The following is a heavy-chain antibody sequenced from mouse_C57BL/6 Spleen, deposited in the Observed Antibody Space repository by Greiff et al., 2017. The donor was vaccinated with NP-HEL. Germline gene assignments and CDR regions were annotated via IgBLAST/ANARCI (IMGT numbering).Heavy chain of an antibody. Sequence: DVKLVESGGGLVKPGGSLKLSCAASGFTFSDYGMHWVRQAPEKGLEWVAYISSGSSTIYYADTVKGRFTISRDNAKNTLFLQMTSLRSEDTAMYYCAREGQLRLRGDYAMDYWGQGTSVTVSS. CDR3: AREGQLRLRGDYAMDY. CDR2: ISSGSSTI. V-gene: IGHV5-17*01. CDR1: GFTFSDYG. J-gene: IGHJ4*01. D-gene: IGHD3-2*02.